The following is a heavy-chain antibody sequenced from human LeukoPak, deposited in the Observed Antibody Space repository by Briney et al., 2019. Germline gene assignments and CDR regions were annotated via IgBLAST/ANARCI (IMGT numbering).Heavy chain of an antibody. J-gene: IGHJ6*02. D-gene: IGHD1-26*01. CDR3: AKWDQSWYYYGMDV. CDR1: GFTFSNYA. Sequence: GGSLRLSCAASGFTFSNYAMTWVRQAPGKGLEWVSCITTSGSSAYYADSVKGRFTISKDNSKNTLYLQMNTLRAEDTAVYYCAKWDQSWYYYGMDVWGQGTTVIVSS. V-gene: IGHV3-23*01. CDR2: ITTSGSSA.